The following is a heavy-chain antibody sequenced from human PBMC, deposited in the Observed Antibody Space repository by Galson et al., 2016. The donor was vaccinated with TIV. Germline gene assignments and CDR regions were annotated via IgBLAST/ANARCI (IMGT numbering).Heavy chain of an antibody. CDR3: ARDLSRSVALYDSSVYGMAV. J-gene: IGHJ6*01. Sequence: SLRLSCAASGFTFSSYAMSWVRQAPGKGLEWVSGISGSGFSTFYADSVKGRFTIPRDNSKNTLDLQMNSLRAEETAIYYCARDLSRSVALYDSSVYGMAVWGQGTTVTVSS. CDR2: ISGSGFST. V-gene: IGHV3-23*01. D-gene: IGHD3-22*01. CDR1: GFTFSSYA.